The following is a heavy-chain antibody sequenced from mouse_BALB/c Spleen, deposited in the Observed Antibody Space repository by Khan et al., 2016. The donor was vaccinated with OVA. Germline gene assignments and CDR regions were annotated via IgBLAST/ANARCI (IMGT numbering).Heavy chain of an antibody. CDR3: ASCYGSSCAMDC. CDR2: INPSTGYT. D-gene: IGHD1-1*01. CDR1: GYTFTSYW. J-gene: IGHJ4*01. Sequence: VQLQESGAELAKPGASVKMSCKASGYTFTSYWMHWVKQRPGQGLEWIGYINPSTGYTEYNQKFKDKATLTAEKSSSTAYMQLSSLTSVDSAVYYCASCYGSSCAMDCWGQGPSVTVSS. V-gene: IGHV1-7*01.